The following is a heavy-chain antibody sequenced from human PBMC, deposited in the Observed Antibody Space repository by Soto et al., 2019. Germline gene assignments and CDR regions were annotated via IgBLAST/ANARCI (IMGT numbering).Heavy chain of an antibody. Sequence: GGSLRLSCAASGFTFSNAWMSWVRQAPGKGLEWVGRIKSKTDGGTTDYAAPVKGRFTISRDDSKNTLYLQMNSLKTEDTAVYYCTTGPDSGYAIDYWGQGTLVTVSS. J-gene: IGHJ4*02. D-gene: IGHD5-12*01. V-gene: IGHV3-15*01. CDR1: GFTFSNAW. CDR3: TTGPDSGYAIDY. CDR2: IKSKTDGGTT.